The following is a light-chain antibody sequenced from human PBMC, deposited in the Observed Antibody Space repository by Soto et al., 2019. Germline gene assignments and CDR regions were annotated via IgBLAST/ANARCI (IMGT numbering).Light chain of an antibody. Sequence: EIVMTQSPATLSVSPGERATLSCRASQSVSSNLAWYQRKPGQAPRLLIYGASTRATGIPARFSGSGSGTEFTLTISSLQSEDFAVYYCQEYGSRATFGQGTKV. CDR2: GAS. CDR1: QSVSSN. V-gene: IGKV3-15*01. CDR3: QEYGSRAT. J-gene: IGKJ1*01.